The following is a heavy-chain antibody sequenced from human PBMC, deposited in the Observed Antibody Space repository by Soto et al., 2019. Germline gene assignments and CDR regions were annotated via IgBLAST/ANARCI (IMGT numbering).Heavy chain of an antibody. J-gene: IGHJ4*03. V-gene: IGHV3-11*01. CDR2: ISSSSGTI. Sequence: PGGSLRLSCAASGLTFSDYYMTWILQAPGSGLEWVSYISSSSGTISYANSVKGRFTISSDTAQNSLYLQMTSLRAEDTAVYYCTRRTYRSNIDLDYRGQGTLVTVAA. CDR3: TRRTYRSNIDLDY. D-gene: IGHD6-13*01. CDR1: GLTFSDYY.